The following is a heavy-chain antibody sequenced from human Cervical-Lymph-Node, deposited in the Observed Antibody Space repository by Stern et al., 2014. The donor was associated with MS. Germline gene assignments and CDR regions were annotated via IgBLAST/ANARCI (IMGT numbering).Heavy chain of an antibody. CDR1: GGTFNSYG. V-gene: IGHV1-69*01. CDR3: AATLDFWSGYQY. D-gene: IGHD3-3*01. CDR2: VIRVCGTI. J-gene: IGHJ4*02. Sequence: VQLVQSGAEVKKPGSSVKVSCKASGGTFNSYGVSWLRQARGKGPEWVGGVIRVCGTICYAQDMQGRLTISADESTNTVYMQLSSLTSDDTAVYYCAATLDFWSGYQYWGQGTLVIVSS.